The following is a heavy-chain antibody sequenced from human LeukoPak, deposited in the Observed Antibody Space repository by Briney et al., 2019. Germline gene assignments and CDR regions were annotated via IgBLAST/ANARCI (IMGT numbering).Heavy chain of an antibody. CDR2: IYHSGST. CDR3: ARRGSSGWYY. J-gene: IGHJ4*02. Sequence: PSETLSLTCAVSGGSISSGGYSWSWIRQPPGKGLEWIGYIYHSGSTYYNPSLKSRVTISVDRSKNQFSLKLSTVTAADTAVYYCARRGSSGWYYWGQGTLVTVSS. D-gene: IGHD6-19*01. CDR1: GGSISSGGYS. V-gene: IGHV4-30-2*01.